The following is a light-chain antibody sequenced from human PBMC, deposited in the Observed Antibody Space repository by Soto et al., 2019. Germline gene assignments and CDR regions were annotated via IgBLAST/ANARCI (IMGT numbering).Light chain of an antibody. CDR3: QSYDSSLSGFV. Sequence: QSVLTQPPSVSGAPGQRVTISCTGSSSSIGAGYDVHWYQQLPGPAPKLLIYDNSNRPSGVPDRFSGSKSGTSASLAITGLQAEDEADYYCQSYDSSLSGFVFGTGTKVTVL. CDR2: DNS. V-gene: IGLV1-40*01. J-gene: IGLJ1*01. CDR1: SSSIGAGYD.